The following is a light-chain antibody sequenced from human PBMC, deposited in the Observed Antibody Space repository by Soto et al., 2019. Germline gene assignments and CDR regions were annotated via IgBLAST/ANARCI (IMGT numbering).Light chain of an antibody. CDR3: CSYAGSRVYV. CDR2: EVS. Sequence: QSALTQPPSASGSAGQSVTISCTGTSTDVGGYNFVSWYQQHPGKAPKLMIYEVSKRPSGVPDRFSGSKSGNTASLTVSGLQAEDEADYYCCSYAGSRVYVFGSGTKLTVL. V-gene: IGLV2-8*01. J-gene: IGLJ1*01. CDR1: STDVGGYNF.